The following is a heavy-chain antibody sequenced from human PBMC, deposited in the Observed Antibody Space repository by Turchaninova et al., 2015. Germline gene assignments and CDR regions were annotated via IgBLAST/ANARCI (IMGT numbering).Heavy chain of an antibody. V-gene: IGHV4-34*01. Sequence: QVRLQQWGASPLTPSETPSLTVAVYGGSFSSYYCTGSRQPPGKGRGWMGENNHSVSPTYKPSLKSRVTISLDTSKNQFSLRLTSVIAADTAVYYCARGESSGSYYPYFDSWGQGTLVTVSS. D-gene: IGHD3-10*01. CDR2: NNHSVSP. J-gene: IGHJ4*02. CDR3: ARGESSGSYYPYFDS. CDR1: GGSFSSYY.